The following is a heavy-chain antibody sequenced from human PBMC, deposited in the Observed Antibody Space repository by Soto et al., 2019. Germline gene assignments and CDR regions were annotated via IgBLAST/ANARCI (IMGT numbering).Heavy chain of an antibody. D-gene: IGHD6-6*01. CDR1: GFTFSSYS. CDR2: ISSSSSYI. CDR3: AREYSSSSGRDY. J-gene: IGHJ4*02. V-gene: IGHV3-21*01. Sequence: PWGSLRLSCAASGFTFSSYSMNWVRQAPGKGLEWVSSISSSSSYIYYADSVKGRFTISRDNAKNSLYLQMNSLRAEDTAVYYCAREYSSSSGRDYWGQGTLVTVSS.